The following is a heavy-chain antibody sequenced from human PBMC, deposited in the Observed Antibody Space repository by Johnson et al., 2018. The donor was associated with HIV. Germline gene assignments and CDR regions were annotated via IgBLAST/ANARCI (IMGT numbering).Heavy chain of an antibody. V-gene: IGHV3-11*04. Sequence: QVQLVESGGGLVKPGGSLRLSCAASGFTFSDYYMSWIRQAPGKGLEWVSYISSSGTNINYADSVKGRFTISRDNAKNSLYLQMNSLRAEDTAFYYCARERATLWFRASGAAFDIWGQGTMVTVSS. J-gene: IGHJ3*02. CDR3: ARERATLWFRASGAAFDI. CDR1: GFTFSDYY. D-gene: IGHD3-10*01. CDR2: ISSSGTNI.